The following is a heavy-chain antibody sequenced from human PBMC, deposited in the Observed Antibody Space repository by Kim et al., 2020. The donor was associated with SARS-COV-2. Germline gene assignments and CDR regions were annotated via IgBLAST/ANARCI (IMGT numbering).Heavy chain of an antibody. J-gene: IGHJ4*01. Sequence: SETLSLTCAVYGGSFSGYYWSWIRQPPGKGLEWIGEINHSGSTNYNPSLKSRVTISVDTSKNQFSLKLSSVTAADTAVYYCARGRPWIYSSQRSFDYWG. V-gene: IGHV4-34*01. CDR1: GGSFSGYY. D-gene: IGHD6-13*01. CDR3: ARGRPWIYSSQRSFDY. CDR2: INHSGST.